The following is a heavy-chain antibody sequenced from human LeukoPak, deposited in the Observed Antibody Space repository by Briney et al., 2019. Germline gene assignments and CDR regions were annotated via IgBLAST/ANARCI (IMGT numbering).Heavy chain of an antibody. D-gene: IGHD3-3*01. V-gene: IGHV1-2*06. CDR3: ARDRAGKITIFGVGIDH. CDR2: INPNSGGT. Sequence: ASVKVSCKASGYTFTGYYMHWVRQAPGQGLEWMARINPNSGGTNYAQKFQGRVTMTRDTSISTAYMELSRLRSDDTAVYYCARDRAGKITIFGVGIDHWGQGTLVTVSS. CDR1: GYTFTGYY. J-gene: IGHJ4*02.